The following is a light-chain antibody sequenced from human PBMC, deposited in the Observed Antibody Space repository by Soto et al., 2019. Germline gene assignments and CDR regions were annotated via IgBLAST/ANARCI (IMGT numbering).Light chain of an antibody. CDR1: SSDVGGYNY. J-gene: IGLJ1*01. CDR2: EVS. CDR3: SSRTSSITYV. V-gene: IGLV2-14*01. Sequence: QSVLTQPASVSGSPGQSITIYCTGTSSDVGGYNYVSWYQQHPGKAPKLMIYEVSNRPSGISSRFSGSKSGNTASLTISGLQAEDEADYYCSSRTSSITYVFGTGTKVTVL.